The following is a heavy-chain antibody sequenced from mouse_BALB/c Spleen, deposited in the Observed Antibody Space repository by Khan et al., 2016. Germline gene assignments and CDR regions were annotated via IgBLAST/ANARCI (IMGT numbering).Heavy chain of an antibody. CDR2: ISYSGST. J-gene: IGHJ3*01. CDR1: GYSITSDYA. D-gene: IGHD2-14*01. Sequence: EVQLQESGPGLVKPSQSLSLTCTVTGYSITSDYAWNWIRQFPGNKLEWMGYISYSGSTSYNPSLKSRISITRYTSKNQFFLQLNSVTTEDTATYYCARGRYRYPFAYWGQGTLVTVSA. CDR3: ARGRYRYPFAY. V-gene: IGHV3-2*02.